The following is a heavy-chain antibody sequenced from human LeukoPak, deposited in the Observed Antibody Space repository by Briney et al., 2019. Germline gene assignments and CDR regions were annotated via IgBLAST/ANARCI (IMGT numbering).Heavy chain of an antibody. Sequence: GASVKVSCKASGYTFSSYGISWVRQAPGQGLEWMGWISAYNGHTKYAQKVQGRVTMTRDMSTSTVYMELSSLRSEDTAVYYCARDQRAYFLTTVYSGEVGYYMDVWGKGTTVTVSS. CDR3: ARDQRAYFLTTVYSGEVGYYMDV. CDR1: GYTFSSYG. D-gene: IGHD4-11*01. CDR2: ISAYNGHT. J-gene: IGHJ6*03. V-gene: IGHV1-18*01.